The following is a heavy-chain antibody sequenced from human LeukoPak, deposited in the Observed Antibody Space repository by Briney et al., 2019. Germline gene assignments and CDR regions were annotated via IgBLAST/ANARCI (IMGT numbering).Heavy chain of an antibody. J-gene: IGHJ5*02. D-gene: IGHD2-2*01. CDR1: GYTFTSYG. CDR3: ARGGCSSTSCYPPPPNWFDP. Sequence: ASVKVSCKASGYTFTSYGISWVRQAPGQGLEWMGWISAYNGNTNYAQKLQGRVTMTTDTSTSTACMELGSLRSDDTAVYYCARGGCSSTSCYPPPPNWFDPWGQGTLVTVSS. CDR2: ISAYNGNT. V-gene: IGHV1-18*04.